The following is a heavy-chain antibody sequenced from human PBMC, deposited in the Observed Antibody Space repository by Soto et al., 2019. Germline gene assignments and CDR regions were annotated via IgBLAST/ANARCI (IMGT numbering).Heavy chain of an antibody. CDR2: IIPIFGTA. CDR1: GGTFSSYA. Sequence: QVQLVQSGAEVKKPGSSVKVSCKASGGTFSSYAISWVRQAPGQGLEWMGGIIPIFGTANYAQKFQGRVTITADASTGTSYREVSSLSSEDTAVYYCGRDGRGGVGGMDVWGQGTTVTVSS. J-gene: IGHJ6*02. V-gene: IGHV1-69*12. CDR3: GRDGRGGVGGMDV. D-gene: IGHD2-15*01.